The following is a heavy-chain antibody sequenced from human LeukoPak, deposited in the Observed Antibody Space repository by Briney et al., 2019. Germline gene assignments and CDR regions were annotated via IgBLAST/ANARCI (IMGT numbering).Heavy chain of an antibody. CDR3: ARLQNPREGGIAARHYYYMDV. CDR1: GGSISSYY. V-gene: IGHV4-59*01. D-gene: IGHD6-6*01. J-gene: IGHJ6*03. Sequence: SETLSLTCTVSGGSISSYYWSWIRQPPGKGLEWIGYIYYSGSTNYNPSLKSRVTISVDTSKNQFSLKLSSVTAADTAVYYCARLQNPREGGIAARHYYYMDVWGKGTTVTVSS. CDR2: IYYSGST.